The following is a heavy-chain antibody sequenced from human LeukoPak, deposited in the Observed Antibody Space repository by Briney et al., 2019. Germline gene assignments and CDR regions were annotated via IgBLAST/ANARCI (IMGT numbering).Heavy chain of an antibody. Sequence: SETLSLTCTVPGGSISSYYWSWIRRPPGKGLEWIGYIYYSGSTNYNPSLKSRVTISVDTSKNQSSLKLSSVTAADTAVYYCARHKRIAVARRYYYYGMDVWGQGTTVTVSS. CDR2: IYYSGST. J-gene: IGHJ6*02. CDR3: ARHKRIAVARRYYYYGMDV. D-gene: IGHD6-19*01. V-gene: IGHV4-59*08. CDR1: GGSISSYY.